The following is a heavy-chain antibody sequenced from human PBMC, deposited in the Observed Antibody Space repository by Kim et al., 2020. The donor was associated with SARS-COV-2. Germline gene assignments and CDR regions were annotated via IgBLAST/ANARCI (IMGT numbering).Heavy chain of an antibody. CDR3: ARDFSGYDPFDY. D-gene: IGHD5-12*01. CDR1: GYTFTSYG. J-gene: IGHJ4*02. Sequence: ASVKVSCKASGYTFTSYGISSVRQAPGQGLEWMGWISAYNGNTNYAQKLQGRVTMTTDTSTSTAYMELRSLRSDDTAVYYCARDFSGYDPFDYWGQGTLVTVSS. V-gene: IGHV1-18*04. CDR2: ISAYNGNT.